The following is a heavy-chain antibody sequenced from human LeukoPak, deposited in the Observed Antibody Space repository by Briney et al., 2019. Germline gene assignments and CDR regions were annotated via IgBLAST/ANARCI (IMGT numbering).Heavy chain of an antibody. CDR1: GFTFSSYG. CDR2: ISYDGSNK. CDR3: AKEVSGWYLGFDY. D-gene: IGHD6-19*01. J-gene: IGHJ4*02. Sequence: PGRSLRLSCAASGFTFSSYGMHWVRQAPGKGLEWVAVISYDGSNKYYADSVKGRFTISRDNSKNTLYLQMNSLRAEDTAVYYCAKEVSGWYLGFDYWGQGTLVIVPS. V-gene: IGHV3-30*18.